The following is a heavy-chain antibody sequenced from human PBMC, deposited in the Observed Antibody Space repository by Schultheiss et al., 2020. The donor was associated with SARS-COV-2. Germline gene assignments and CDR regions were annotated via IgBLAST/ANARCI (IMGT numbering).Heavy chain of an antibody. CDR2: IYYSGST. CDR1: GGSISSYY. J-gene: IGHJ5*02. Sequence: SETLSLTCTVSGGSISSYYWSWIRQPPGKGLEWIGYIYYSGSTNYNPSLKSRVTISVDTSKNQFSLKLSSVTAADTAVYYCARASRNYYGSGSYYANWFDPWGQGTLVTVSS. V-gene: IGHV4-59*12. CDR3: ARASRNYYGSGSYYANWFDP. D-gene: IGHD3-10*01.